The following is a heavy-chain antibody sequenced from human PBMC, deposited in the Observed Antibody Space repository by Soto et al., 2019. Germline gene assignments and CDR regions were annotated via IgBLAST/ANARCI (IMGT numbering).Heavy chain of an antibody. CDR2: IDPSDSYT. Sequence: GESLKISCKGSGYTFTGNWISWVRQMPGKGLEWMGRIDPSDSYTKYSPSFQGHVTFSADKSISTAYLQWSSLKASETAMYYCAKFGSGSPDYYGMDVWGQATTVTVSS. CDR1: GYTFTGNW. D-gene: IGHD3-10*01. V-gene: IGHV5-10-1*01. J-gene: IGHJ6*02. CDR3: AKFGSGSPDYYGMDV.